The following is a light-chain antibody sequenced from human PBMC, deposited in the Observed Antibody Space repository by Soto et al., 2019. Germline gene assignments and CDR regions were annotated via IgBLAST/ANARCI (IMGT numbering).Light chain of an antibody. CDR1: QSVSSSY. J-gene: IGKJ1*01. Sequence: EIVLTQSPGTLSLSPGERATLSCRASQSVSSSYLAWYQQKPGQAPRLLIYGASSRATSIPDRFSGSGSGTDFTLTISRLEPEDFAVYYCQQYGSSLTWTFGHGTKVEIK. CDR2: GAS. V-gene: IGKV3-20*01. CDR3: QQYGSSLTWT.